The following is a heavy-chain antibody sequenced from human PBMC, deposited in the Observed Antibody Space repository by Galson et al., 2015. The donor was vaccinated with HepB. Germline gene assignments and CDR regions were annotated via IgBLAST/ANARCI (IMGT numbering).Heavy chain of an antibody. CDR3: AKQGALSGEIDY. CDR1: GFTFSNYG. Sequence: SLRLSCAASGFTFSNYGMHWVRQAPGKGLEWVAGSSYDESKKFYADSVKGRFTISKDNSKKALYLQMNSLRVEDTGVYYCAKQGALSGEIDYWGQGSLVTVSS. J-gene: IGHJ4*02. CDR2: SSYDESKK. V-gene: IGHV3-30*18. D-gene: IGHD7-27*01.